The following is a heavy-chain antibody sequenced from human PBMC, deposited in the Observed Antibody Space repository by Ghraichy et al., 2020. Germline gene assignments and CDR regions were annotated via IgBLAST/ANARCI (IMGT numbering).Heavy chain of an antibody. D-gene: IGHD3-3*01. CDR3: AILGSGSDY. Sequence: GESLNISCAASGFTFSSYAMSWVRQAPGKGLEWVSTISGSGGSTYYADSVKGRFTISRDNSKNTLFLQMNSLRTEDTAVYYCAILGSGSDYWGQGTLVTVSS. J-gene: IGHJ4*02. CDR2: ISGSGGST. CDR1: GFTFSSYA. V-gene: IGHV3-23*01.